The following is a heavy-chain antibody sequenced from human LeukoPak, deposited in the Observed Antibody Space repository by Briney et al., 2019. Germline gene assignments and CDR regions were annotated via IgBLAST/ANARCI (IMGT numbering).Heavy chain of an antibody. CDR1: GFTFSSYA. J-gene: IGHJ4*02. V-gene: IGHV3-23*01. D-gene: IGHD6-19*01. Sequence: GGSLRLSCAASGFTFSSYAMSWVRQAPGKGLEWVSAITPSGDYTWCAESMKGRFSISRDNSKNTLYLQMSSLRSDDTAVYYCARDLSGWSFDYWGQGTLVTVSS. CDR3: ARDLSGWSFDY. CDR2: ITPSGDYT.